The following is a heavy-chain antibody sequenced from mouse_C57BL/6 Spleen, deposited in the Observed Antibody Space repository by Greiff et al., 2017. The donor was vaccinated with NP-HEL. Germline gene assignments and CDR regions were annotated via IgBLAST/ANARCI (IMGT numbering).Heavy chain of an antibody. CDR3: ARSPMVTTRDYAMDY. Sequence: QVQLKESGPELVKPGASVKISCKASGYAFSSSWMNWVKQRPGKGLEWIGRIYPGDGDTNYNGKFKGKATLTADKSSSTAYMQLSSLTSEDSAVYFCARSPMVTTRDYAMDYWGQGTSVTVSS. CDR1: GYAFSSSW. J-gene: IGHJ4*01. D-gene: IGHD2-2*01. CDR2: IYPGDGDT. V-gene: IGHV1-82*01.